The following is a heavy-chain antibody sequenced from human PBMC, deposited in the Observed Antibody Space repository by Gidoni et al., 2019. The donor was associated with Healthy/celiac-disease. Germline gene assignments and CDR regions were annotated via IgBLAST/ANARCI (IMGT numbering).Heavy chain of an antibody. CDR2: ISYDGSNK. V-gene: IGHV3-30-3*01. CDR3: ARDKPRIAAAGTYYYYYYGMDV. D-gene: IGHD6-13*01. Sequence: QVQLVESGGGVVQPGRSLRLSCAASGFTFSSYAMHWVRQAPGKGLEWVAVISYDGSNKYYADSVKGRFTISRDNSKNTLYLQMNSLRAEDTAVYYCARDKPRIAAAGTYYYYYYGMDVWGQGTTVTVSS. J-gene: IGHJ6*02. CDR1: GFTFSSYA.